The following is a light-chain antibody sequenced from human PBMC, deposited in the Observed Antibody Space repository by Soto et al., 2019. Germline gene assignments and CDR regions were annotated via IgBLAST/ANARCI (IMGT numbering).Light chain of an antibody. V-gene: IGLV2-14*03. Sequence: QSVLTQPASVSGSPGQSIAISCTGTSSDVGAYDFVSWYQQHPDKAPKLMIYEVSHQPSGVSYRFSGSKSVNTATLTISGLQAEDEADYYCSSYTTSSTRVFGTGTKVTVL. CDR2: EVS. J-gene: IGLJ1*01. CDR1: SSDVGAYDF. CDR3: SSYTTSSTRV.